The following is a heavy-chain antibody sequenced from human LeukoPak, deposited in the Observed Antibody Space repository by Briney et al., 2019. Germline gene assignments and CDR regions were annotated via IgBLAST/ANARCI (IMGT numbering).Heavy chain of an antibody. Sequence: SDTLSLTCAVYGGSFSGYYWSWIRQPPGKGLEWIGEINHSGSTNYNPSLKSRVTISVDTSKNQFSLKLSSVTAADTAVYYCARVVVGAQDYWGQGTLVTVSS. V-gene: IGHV4-34*01. CDR2: INHSGST. CDR3: ARVVVGAQDY. CDR1: GGSFSGYY. J-gene: IGHJ4*02. D-gene: IGHD1-26*01.